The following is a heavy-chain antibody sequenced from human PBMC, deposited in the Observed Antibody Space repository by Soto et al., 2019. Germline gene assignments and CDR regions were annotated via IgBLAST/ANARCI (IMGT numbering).Heavy chain of an antibody. Sequence: SQTLSLTFPISGDSVSSNSAGWNWIRQSPSRGLEWLGRTYYKSKWNNDYALSVKSRITINPDTSKNQFSLHLYSVTPEDTAVYYCTGITWFRGMDVWGQGTPVTVS. V-gene: IGHV6-1*01. CDR2: TYYKSKWNN. CDR1: GDSVSSNSAG. J-gene: IGHJ6*02. D-gene: IGHD3-10*01. CDR3: TGITWFRGMDV.